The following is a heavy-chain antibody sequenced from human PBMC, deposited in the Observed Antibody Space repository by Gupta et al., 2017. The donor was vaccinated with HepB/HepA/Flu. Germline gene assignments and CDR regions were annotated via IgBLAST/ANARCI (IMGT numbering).Heavy chain of an antibody. CDR1: GFTFSSYA. CDR3: ARDPVGRHSNSAFDI. CDR2: ISYDGSNK. Sequence: QVQLVESGGGVVQPGRSLRLSCAASGFTFSSYAMHWVRQAPGKGLEWVAVISYDGSNKYYADSVKGRFTISRDNSKNTLYLQMNSLRAEDTAVYYCARDPVGRHSNSAFDIWGQGTMVTVSS. V-gene: IGHV3-30-3*01. D-gene: IGHD2/OR15-2a*01. J-gene: IGHJ3*02.